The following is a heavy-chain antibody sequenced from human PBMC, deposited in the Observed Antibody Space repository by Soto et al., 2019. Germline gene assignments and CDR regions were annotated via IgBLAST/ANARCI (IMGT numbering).Heavy chain of an antibody. CDR2: IYHSGST. CDR3: ARVGPYCGGDCYSPPP. V-gene: IGHV4-38-2*02. Sequence: ASETLSLTCTVSGYSIRNGYYWGWIRQPPGEGLEWIGTIYHSGSTYYNPSLKSRVTISVDASENHFSLKLSSVTAADTAVYYCARVGPYCGGDCYSPPPWGQGTLVTVSS. D-gene: IGHD2-21*02. J-gene: IGHJ5*02. CDR1: GYSIRNGYY.